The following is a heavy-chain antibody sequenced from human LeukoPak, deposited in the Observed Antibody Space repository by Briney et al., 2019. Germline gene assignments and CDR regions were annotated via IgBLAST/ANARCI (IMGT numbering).Heavy chain of an antibody. Sequence: NSGGSLRLSCAASGFTFSSYSMNWVRQAPGKGLEWVSSISSSSSYIYYADSVKGRFTISRDNAKNSLYLQMNSLRAEDTAVYYCARDPAPKGYCSSTSCYYFDYWGQGTLVTVSS. J-gene: IGHJ4*02. V-gene: IGHV3-21*01. D-gene: IGHD2-2*01. CDR1: GFTFSSYS. CDR3: ARDPAPKGYCSSTSCYYFDY. CDR2: ISSSSSYI.